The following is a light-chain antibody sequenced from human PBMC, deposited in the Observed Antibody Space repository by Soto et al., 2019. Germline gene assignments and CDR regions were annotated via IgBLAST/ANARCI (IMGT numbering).Light chain of an antibody. CDR3: SSYAGSSTLV. Sequence: QSVLTQPASVSGSPGQSITISCTGTSTDVDAYNYVSWYQQHPGKAPKLMIYEVSNRPSGISIRFSGSKSGNTASLTISGLQDEDEADYYCSSYAGSSTLVFGGGTKLTVL. J-gene: IGLJ3*02. CDR1: STDVDAYNY. V-gene: IGLV2-14*01. CDR2: EVS.